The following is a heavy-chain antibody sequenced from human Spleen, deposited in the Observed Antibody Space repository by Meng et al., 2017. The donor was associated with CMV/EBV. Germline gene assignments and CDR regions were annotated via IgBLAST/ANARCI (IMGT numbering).Heavy chain of an antibody. CDR1: GGIFSNSP. CDR2: IIPILDTT. D-gene: IGHD1-26*01. Sequence: SVKVSCKASGGIFSNSPFSWVRQAPGQGLEWMGRIIPILDTTDYAQKLQGRVTITADKSTNTAYMELSSLRSEDTAVYYCASTPAEDESGSYRDDHFEDWGQGTLVTVSS. J-gene: IGHJ4*02. CDR3: ASTPAEDESGSYRDDHFED. V-gene: IGHV1-69*08.